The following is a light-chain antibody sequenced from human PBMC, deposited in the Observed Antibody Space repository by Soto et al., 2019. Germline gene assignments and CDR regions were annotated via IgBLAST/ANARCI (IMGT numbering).Light chain of an antibody. CDR3: MPGIQPYT. J-gene: IGKJ2*01. V-gene: IGKV2D-29*01. CDR1: QSLLHSDGKPY. Sequence: DIVMTQTPLSLSVTPGQPASISCKSSQSLLHSDGKPYLYWYLQQPGQPPQLLVSEVSHRFSGVPDRFSGSGARTIFTMKMRRVEAEDVEVYSFMPGIQPYTFGQGNKLAIQ. CDR2: EVS.